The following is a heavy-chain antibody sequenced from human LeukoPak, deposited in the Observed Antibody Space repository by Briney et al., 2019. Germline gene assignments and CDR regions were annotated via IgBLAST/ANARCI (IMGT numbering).Heavy chain of an antibody. Sequence: PSQTLSLTCTVSGGSISCGSYYWSWIRQPAGKGLEWIGRIYTSGSTNYNPSLKSRVTISVDTSKNQFSLKLSSVTAADTAVYYCARDGFGDTMVRGVISDAFDIWGQGTMVTVSS. CDR1: GGSISCGSYY. CDR2: IYTSGST. V-gene: IGHV4-61*02. J-gene: IGHJ3*02. D-gene: IGHD3-10*01. CDR3: ARDGFGDTMVRGVISDAFDI.